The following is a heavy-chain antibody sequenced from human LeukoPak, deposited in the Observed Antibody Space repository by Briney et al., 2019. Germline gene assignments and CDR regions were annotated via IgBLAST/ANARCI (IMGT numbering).Heavy chain of an antibody. CDR1: GVPHCNYY. J-gene: IGHJ4*02. Sequence: SETLSHTCAVSGVPHCNYYWSWVRQSPRQGLEWIGEINHSGYKKYNPSLKTRVNMSIDTSKNQFSLRVPSVPAADAGVYYCTRAVAGHPDWGEGTLVTVSS. CDR2: INHSGYK. D-gene: IGHD6-19*01. V-gene: IGHV4-34*01. CDR3: TRAVAGHPD.